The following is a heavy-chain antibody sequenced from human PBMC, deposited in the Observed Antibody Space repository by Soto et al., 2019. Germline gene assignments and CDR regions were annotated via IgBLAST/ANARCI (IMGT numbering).Heavy chain of an antibody. V-gene: IGHV3-49*03. Sequence: GGSLRLSCTASGFTFGDYAMSWFRQAPGKGLEWVGFIRSKAYGGTTEYAASVKGRFTISRDDSKSIAYLQMNSLKTEDTAVYYCTRFYKEAVAGTRAFDIWGQGTMVTVSS. CDR2: IRSKAYGGTT. CDR1: GFTFGDYA. D-gene: IGHD6-19*01. CDR3: TRFYKEAVAGTRAFDI. J-gene: IGHJ3*02.